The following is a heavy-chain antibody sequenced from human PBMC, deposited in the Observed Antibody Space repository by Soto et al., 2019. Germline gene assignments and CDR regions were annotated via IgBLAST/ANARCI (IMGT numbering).Heavy chain of an antibody. Sequence: QMQLVQSGPEVKKPGTSVKVSCKASGFDFGSLGIQWLRQSHGQGFEWIGWIVVGTGSTNYAPNFQGRVTITRDMSTNTAYMDLTNLRSDDTAVYFCSMDRPDIAIGWPVWGQGTTVAVSS. CDR1: GFDFGSLG. CDR3: SMDRPDIAIGWPV. CDR2: IVVGTGST. V-gene: IGHV1-58*02. D-gene: IGHD2-15*01. J-gene: IGHJ6*02.